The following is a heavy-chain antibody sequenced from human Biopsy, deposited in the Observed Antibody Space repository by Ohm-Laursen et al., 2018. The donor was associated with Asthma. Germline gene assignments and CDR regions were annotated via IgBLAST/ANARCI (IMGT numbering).Heavy chain of an antibody. V-gene: IGHV3-30*03. Sequence: SLRLSCSASGLTFRNYGMHWVRQAPGKWLEWVALISFDGSTKYFADSVKGRFTISRDYSKNTLYLQMHSLRAEDTAVYYCARGDSSNWSHYYFDYWGQGTLVTVSS. D-gene: IGHD3-22*01. J-gene: IGHJ4*02. CDR1: GLTFRNYG. CDR3: ARGDSSNWSHYYFDY. CDR2: ISFDGSTK.